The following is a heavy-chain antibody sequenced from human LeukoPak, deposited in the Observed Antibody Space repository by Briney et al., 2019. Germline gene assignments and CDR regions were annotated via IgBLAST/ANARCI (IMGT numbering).Heavy chain of an antibody. D-gene: IGHD3-22*01. V-gene: IGHV4-59*08. CDR3: ARRRDYYDT. CDR2: IYSSGSA. CDR1: GSSINNNF. J-gene: IGHJ4*01. Sequence: SETLSLTCTVSGSSINNNFWTWIRQPPGKGLEWIGYIYSSGSANYNPSIKSRVIISGDTSKNQISLKPTSVTAADTAGYFCARRRDYYDTWGRGTLVTVAS.